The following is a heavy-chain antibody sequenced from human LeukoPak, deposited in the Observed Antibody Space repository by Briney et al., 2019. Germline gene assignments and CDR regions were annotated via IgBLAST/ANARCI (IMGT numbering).Heavy chain of an antibody. CDR1: GGSISSYY. D-gene: IGHD1/OR15-1a*01. CDR3: ARGADVLEHPSPFDY. Sequence: SETLSLTCTVSGGSISSYYWSWIRQPAGKGLEWIGRIYTSGSTNYNPSLKSRVTMSVDTSKNQFSLKLSSVTAADTAVYYCARGADVLEHPSPFDYWGQGTLVTVSS. J-gene: IGHJ4*02. CDR2: IYTSGST. V-gene: IGHV4-4*07.